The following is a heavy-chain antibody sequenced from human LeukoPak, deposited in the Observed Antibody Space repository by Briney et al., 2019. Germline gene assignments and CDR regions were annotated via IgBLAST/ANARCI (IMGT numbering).Heavy chain of an antibody. CDR2: INPNSGGT. Sequence: ASVEVSCKASGYTFTGYYMHWVRQAPGQGLEWMGWINPNSGGTNYAQKFQGRVTMTRDTSISTAYMELSRLRSDDTTVYYCAREDILTGTVDYWGQGTLVTVSS. CDR1: GYTFTGYY. V-gene: IGHV1-2*02. D-gene: IGHD3-9*01. J-gene: IGHJ4*02. CDR3: AREDILTGTVDY.